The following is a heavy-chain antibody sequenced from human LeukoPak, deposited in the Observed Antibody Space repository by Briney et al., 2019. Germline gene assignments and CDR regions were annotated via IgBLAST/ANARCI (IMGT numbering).Heavy chain of an antibody. CDR3: AKDRRQLWASFDY. CDR2: ISGSGGST. J-gene: IGHJ4*02. V-gene: IGHV3-23*01. CDR1: RFTFSSYG. D-gene: IGHD5-18*01. Sequence: GGTLRRSCAASRFTFSSYGMSWVRQAPGKGLEWVSAISGSGGSTFYADSVKGRFTISRDNSKNTLYLQMNSLRDEDTAVYYCAKDRRQLWASFDYWGQGTLVTVSS.